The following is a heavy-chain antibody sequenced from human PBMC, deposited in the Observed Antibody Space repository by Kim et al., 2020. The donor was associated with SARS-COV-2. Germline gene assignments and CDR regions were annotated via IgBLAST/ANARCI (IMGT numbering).Heavy chain of an antibody. D-gene: IGHD5-12*01. V-gene: IGHV4-39*07. CDR3: ARDLGPYRATIRSWYFDL. Sequence: SETLSLTCTVSGGSISSSSYYWGWIRQPPGKGLEWIGNIYYSGSTYYNPSLRSRVTISVDTSKNQFSLKLSSVTAADTAVYYCARDLGPYRATIRSWYFDLWGRGTLVTVSS. CDR1: GGSISSSSYY. J-gene: IGHJ2*01. CDR2: IYYSGST.